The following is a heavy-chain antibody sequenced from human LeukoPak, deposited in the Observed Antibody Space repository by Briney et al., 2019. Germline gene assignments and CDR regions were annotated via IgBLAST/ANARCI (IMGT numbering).Heavy chain of an antibody. CDR2: ISYDGSNK. Sequence: GGSLRLSCAASGFTFSSYAMSWVRQAPGKGLEWVAVISYDGSNKYYADSVKGRFTISRDNSKNTLYLQMNSLRAEDTAVYYCAKDRDSSSWSQSYFDYWGQGTLVTVSS. CDR3: AKDRDSSSWSQSYFDY. CDR1: GFTFSSYA. V-gene: IGHV3-30*18. J-gene: IGHJ4*02. D-gene: IGHD6-13*01.